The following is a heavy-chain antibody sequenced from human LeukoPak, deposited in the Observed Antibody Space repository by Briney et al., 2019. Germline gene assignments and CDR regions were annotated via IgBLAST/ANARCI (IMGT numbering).Heavy chain of an antibody. Sequence: PGGSLRLSCAASGFTFSTYGMNWVRQAPGKGLEWVSYISSGSSTIYYADSVKGRFTISRDNAKNSLYLQMNSLRAEDTAVYYCARDLLEPFVPAAIEEAQVWGQGTLVTVSS. CDR1: GFTFSTYG. V-gene: IGHV3-48*04. CDR3: ARDLLEPFVPAAIEEAQV. CDR2: ISSGSSTI. D-gene: IGHD2-2*01. J-gene: IGHJ4*02.